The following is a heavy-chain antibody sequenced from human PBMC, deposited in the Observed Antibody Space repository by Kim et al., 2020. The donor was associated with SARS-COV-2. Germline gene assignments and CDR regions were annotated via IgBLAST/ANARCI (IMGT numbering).Heavy chain of an antibody. J-gene: IGHJ4*02. D-gene: IGHD3-22*01. CDR1: GFTFSAYS. V-gene: IGHV3-48*04. CDR3: ARDDSSGYYVRYYFDY. CDR2: ISSSSSTI. Sequence: GGSLRLSCAASGFTFSAYSMNWVRQAPGKGLEWISYISSSSSTIYYTDSVKGRFTISRDNAKKSLYLQMNRLRGEDTAVYYCARDDSSGYYVRYYFDYWGQGALFTVSS.